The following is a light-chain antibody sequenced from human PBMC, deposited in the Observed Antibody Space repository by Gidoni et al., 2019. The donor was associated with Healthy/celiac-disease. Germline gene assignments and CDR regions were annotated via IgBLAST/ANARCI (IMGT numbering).Light chain of an antibody. CDR3: QQYGSSPPGLT. CDR1: QSVSSSY. J-gene: IGKJ4*01. V-gene: IGKV3-20*01. Sequence: EIVSTQSPGTLSLSTGERATLSCRASQSVSSSYLDWYQQKPGQAPRLLIYGASSRATGIPDRFSGSGSGTDFTLTISRLEPEDFAVYYCQQYGSSPPGLTFGGGTKVEIK. CDR2: GAS.